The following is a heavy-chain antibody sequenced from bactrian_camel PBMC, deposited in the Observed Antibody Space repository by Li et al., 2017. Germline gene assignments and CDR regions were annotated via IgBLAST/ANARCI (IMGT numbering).Heavy chain of an antibody. J-gene: IGHJ4*01. CDR1: GFTVSQYA. D-gene: IGHD1*01. V-gene: IGHV3S31*01. CDR2: IRSGGDNT. CDR3: AADLVGTGIVCSNAYWTEAKAYS. Sequence: VQLVESGGGSVQAGGNLTLSCTASGFTVSQYAMSWVRQAPGKGLEWVSTIRSGGDNTYYPDSVKGRFTISQDTAKNTLYLQMNSLKPEDTATYYCAADLVGTGIVCSNAYWTEAKAYSWGQGTQVTVS.